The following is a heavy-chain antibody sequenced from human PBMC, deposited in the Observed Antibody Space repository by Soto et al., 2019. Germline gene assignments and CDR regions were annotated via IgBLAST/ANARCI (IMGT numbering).Heavy chain of an antibody. CDR3: ARVRVAAASTRIPEYFQH. CDR1: GGTFSSYT. V-gene: IGHV1-69*02. Sequence: QVQLVQSGAEVKKPGSSVKVSCKASGGTFSSYTISWVRQAPGQGLEWMGRIIPILGIANYAQKFQGRVTITADKSTSTAYMELSSLRSEDTAVYYCARVRVAAASTRIPEYFQHWGQGTLVTVSS. J-gene: IGHJ1*01. D-gene: IGHD6-13*01. CDR2: IIPILGIA.